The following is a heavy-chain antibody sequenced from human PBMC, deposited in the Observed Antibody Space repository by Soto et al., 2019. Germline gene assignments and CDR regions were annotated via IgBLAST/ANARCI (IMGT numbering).Heavy chain of an antibody. V-gene: IGHV1-3*01. D-gene: IGHD3-22*01. J-gene: IGHJ3*02. Sequence: QVQLVQSGAEMKKPGASVKVSCRASGYTFTSYSIHWVRQAPGQRLEWMGWINGGSGHTRYSQKFQGRVTLTRHTFGTTAYMELSSHRSEDTAVYFCAREQTYYEKDAWDKWGQGTTVTVSS. CDR1: GYTFTSYS. CDR3: AREQTYYEKDAWDK. CDR2: INGGSGHT.